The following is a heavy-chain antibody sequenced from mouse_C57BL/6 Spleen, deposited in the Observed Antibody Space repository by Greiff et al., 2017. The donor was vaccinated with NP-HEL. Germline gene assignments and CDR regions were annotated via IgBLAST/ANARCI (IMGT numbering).Heavy chain of an antibody. CDR3: ARSDPSYFDV. V-gene: IGHV1-64*01. J-gene: IGHJ1*03. Sequence: QVQLKQPGAELVKPGASVKLSCKASGYTFTSYWMHWVKQRPGQGLEWIGMIHPNSGSTNYNEKFKSKATLTVDKSSSTAYMQLSSLTSEDSAVYYCARSDPSYFDVWGTGTTVTVSS. CDR1: GYTFTSYW. CDR2: IHPNSGST.